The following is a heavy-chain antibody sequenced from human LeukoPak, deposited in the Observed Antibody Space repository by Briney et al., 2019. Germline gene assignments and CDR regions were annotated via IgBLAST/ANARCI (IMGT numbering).Heavy chain of an antibody. D-gene: IGHD1-26*01. Sequence: PGGSLRLSCAASGFTFSNYAMSWVRQAPGKGLEWVSTLSGGGSTYYADSVKGRFVISRDSSKSTLYLQLNSLRAEDTALYYCAKGGVGAYDAFDIWGQGTMVTVSS. CDR3: AKGGVGAYDAFDI. CDR2: LSGGGST. J-gene: IGHJ3*02. V-gene: IGHV3-23*01. CDR1: GFTFSNYA.